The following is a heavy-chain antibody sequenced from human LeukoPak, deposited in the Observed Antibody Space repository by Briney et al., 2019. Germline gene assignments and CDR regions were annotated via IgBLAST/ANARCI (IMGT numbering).Heavy chain of an antibody. Sequence: SETLSLTCAVYGGSFSGYYWSWIRQPPGKGLEWIGEINHSGSTNYNPSLKSRVTISVDTSKNQFSLRLTSVTAADTAVYYCARAIGTVTTFFYYYYYMDVWGRGTTVTVSS. CDR1: GGSFSGYY. D-gene: IGHD4-17*01. CDR3: ARAIGTVTTFFYYYYYMDV. V-gene: IGHV4-34*01. CDR2: INHSGST. J-gene: IGHJ6*03.